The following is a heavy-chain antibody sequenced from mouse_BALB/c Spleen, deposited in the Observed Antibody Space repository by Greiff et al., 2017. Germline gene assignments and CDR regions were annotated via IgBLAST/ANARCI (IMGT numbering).Heavy chain of an antibody. CDR1: GYTFTSYT. CDR2: INPSSGYT. J-gene: IGHJ2*01. D-gene: IGHD4-1*01. CDR3: ARELGRDYFDY. Sequence: QVQLKESAAELARPGASVKMSCKASGYTFTSYTMHWVKQRPGQGLEWIGYINPSSGYTEYNQKFKDKTTLTADKSSSTAYMQLSSLTSEDSAVYYCARELGRDYFDYWGQGTTLTVSS. V-gene: IGHV1-4*02.